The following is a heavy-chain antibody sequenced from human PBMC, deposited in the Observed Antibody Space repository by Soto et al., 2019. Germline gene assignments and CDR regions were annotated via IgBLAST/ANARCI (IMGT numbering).Heavy chain of an antibody. J-gene: IGHJ4*02. CDR3: ARGYXYNSASFDY. V-gene: IGHV3-33*01. CDR2: IWYDGSNK. CDR1: GFTFSSYG. D-gene: IGHD3-16*01. Sequence: XGSLRLSCEASGFTFSSYGMHWVRQAPGRGLQWVAVIWYDGSNKYYADSVKGRFTISRDNSKNTLYLQMNSLRVEDTAVYYCARGYXYNSASFDYWGQGTLVTVPS.